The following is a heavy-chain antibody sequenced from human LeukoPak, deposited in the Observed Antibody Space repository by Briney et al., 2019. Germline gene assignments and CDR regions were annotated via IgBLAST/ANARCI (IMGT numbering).Heavy chain of an antibody. Sequence: SETLSLTCTLSGGSLSDYHWNWIRQPPGKGLEWVGYISYSGSTNYNPSLKTRVTISLHTSKNQFSLTLSSVTAADTAVYYCARAQFGGDYGDYVDLNWFDPWGQGTLVTVSS. D-gene: IGHD4-17*01. V-gene: IGHV4-59*12. CDR1: GGSLSDYH. CDR2: ISYSGST. J-gene: IGHJ5*02. CDR3: ARAQFGGDYGDYVDLNWFDP.